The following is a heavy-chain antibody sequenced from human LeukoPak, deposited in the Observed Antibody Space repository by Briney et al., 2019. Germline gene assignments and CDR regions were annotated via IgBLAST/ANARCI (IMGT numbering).Heavy chain of an antibody. Sequence: GGSLRLSCAASGFTFSSYGLNWVRQAPGKGLEWVSYISSSSSTIYYADSVKGRFTISRDNAKNSLYLQMNSLRAEDTAVYYCARGRGDSSGYHAYWGQGILVTVSS. V-gene: IGHV3-48*01. D-gene: IGHD3-22*01. CDR3: ARGRGDSSGYHAY. CDR2: ISSSSSTI. CDR1: GFTFSSYG. J-gene: IGHJ4*02.